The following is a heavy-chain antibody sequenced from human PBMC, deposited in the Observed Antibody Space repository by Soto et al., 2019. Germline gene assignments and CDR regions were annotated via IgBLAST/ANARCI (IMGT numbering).Heavy chain of an antibody. CDR2: INPSGGST. CDR1: GYTFTNYY. D-gene: IGHD2-21*02. Sequence: QVQLVQSGAEVKKPGASVKVSCKASGYTFTNYYMHWVRQAPGQGLEWMGIINPSGGSTSYAQKLQGKVTMTRDGSTRTVYVELSGLRSEDTDVHECGGPGRDCFGRGWRSLGFWGPGTPVPVSS. CDR3: GGPGRDCFGRGWRSLGF. V-gene: IGHV1-46*04. J-gene: IGHJ4*02.